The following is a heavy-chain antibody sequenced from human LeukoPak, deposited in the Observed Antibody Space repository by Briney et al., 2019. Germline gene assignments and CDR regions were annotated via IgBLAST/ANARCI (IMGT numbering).Heavy chain of an antibody. V-gene: IGHV1-69*04. CDR1: GGTFSSYA. CDR2: IIPILGIA. J-gene: IGHJ4*02. Sequence: SVKVSCKASGGTFSSYAISWVRQAPGQGLEWMGRIIPILGIANYAQKFQGRVTITADKSTSTAYMEPSSLRSEDTAVYYCARDDSGSYYLYYWGQGTLVTVSS. D-gene: IGHD1-26*01. CDR3: ARDDSGSYYLYY.